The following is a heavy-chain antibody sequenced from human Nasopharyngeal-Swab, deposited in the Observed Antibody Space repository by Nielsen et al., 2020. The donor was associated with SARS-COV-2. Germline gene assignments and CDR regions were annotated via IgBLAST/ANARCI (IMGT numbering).Heavy chain of an antibody. CDR3: AGATRLDF. V-gene: IGHV3-74*01. Sequence: GESLKISCAVSGFTFSNSWIHWVRQAPGKGLVWVPRINSDGSRTGYADSVKGRFTISRDNAKNTIYLQMNSLRAEDTAVYYCAGATRLDFWGQGSLVTVSS. CDR2: INSDGSRT. CDR1: GFTFSNSW. J-gene: IGHJ4*02. D-gene: IGHD1-26*01.